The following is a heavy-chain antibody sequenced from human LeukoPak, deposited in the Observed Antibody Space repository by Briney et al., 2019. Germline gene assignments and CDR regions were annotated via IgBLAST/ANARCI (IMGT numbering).Heavy chain of an antibody. Sequence: SETLSLTCTVSGGSISSSSYYWGWIRQPPGKGLEWIGSIYYSGSTYYNPSLKSRVTISVDTSKNQFSLKLSSVTAADTAVYYCARGGGYYDSSGYIDYWGQGTLVTVSS. CDR2: IYYSGST. J-gene: IGHJ4*02. CDR3: ARGGGYYDSSGYIDY. D-gene: IGHD3-22*01. V-gene: IGHV4-39*01. CDR1: GGSISSSSYY.